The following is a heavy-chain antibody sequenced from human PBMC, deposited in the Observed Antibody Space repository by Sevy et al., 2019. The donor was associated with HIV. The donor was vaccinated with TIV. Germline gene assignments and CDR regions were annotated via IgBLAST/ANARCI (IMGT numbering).Heavy chain of an antibody. Sequence: GGSLRLSCAASGFTFTNHWMHWVRQAPGRGLVWVSRINTDGSSTSYADSVKGRFTISRDNAKNTLFLQMNSLRVEDTAVFYCAGGPPHSSGNFYVVDCWGQGALVTVSS. CDR2: INTDGSST. CDR1: GFTFTNHW. J-gene: IGHJ4*02. V-gene: IGHV3-74*01. CDR3: AGGPPHSSGNFYVVDC. D-gene: IGHD3-22*01.